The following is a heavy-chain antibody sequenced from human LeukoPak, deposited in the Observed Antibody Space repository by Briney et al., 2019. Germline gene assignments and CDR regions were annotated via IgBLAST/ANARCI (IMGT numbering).Heavy chain of an antibody. CDR1: GFTFSNAW. CDR2: IKSKTDGGTT. D-gene: IGHD3-22*01. V-gene: IGHV3-15*01. Sequence: GGSLRLSCAASGFTFSNAWMSWVRQAPGKGLEWVGRIKSKTDGGTTDYAAPVKGRFTISRDDSKNTPYLQMNSLKTEDTAVYYCTTTYYYDSSGYYYFGVAFDIWGQGTMVTVSS. J-gene: IGHJ3*02. CDR3: TTTYYYDSSGYYYFGVAFDI.